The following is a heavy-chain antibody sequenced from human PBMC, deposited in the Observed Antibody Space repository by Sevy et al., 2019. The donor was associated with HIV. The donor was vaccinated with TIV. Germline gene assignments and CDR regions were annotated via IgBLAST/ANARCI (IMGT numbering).Heavy chain of an antibody. CDR3: ARDGLTYGGMDV. D-gene: IGHD1-20*01. CDR2: TFYRSKWTN. Sequence: SQTLSLTCAISGDSVSSNSAAWNWIRQSPSRGLEWLGRTFYRSKWTNDYAVSVKSRITIKPDTSKNQVSLQLNSVTPEETAIYYCARDGLTYGGMDVWGQGTTVTVSS. V-gene: IGHV6-1*01. CDR1: GDSVSSNSAA. J-gene: IGHJ6*02.